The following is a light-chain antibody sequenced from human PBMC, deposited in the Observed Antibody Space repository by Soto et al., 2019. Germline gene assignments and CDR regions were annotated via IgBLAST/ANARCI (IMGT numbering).Light chain of an antibody. CDR3: QTWGAGHVV. CDR2: VKSDGSH. V-gene: IGLV4-69*01. CDR1: RGHSSYA. Sequence: QLVLTQSPSASASPGASVKLTCTLSRGHSSYAIAWHQQQPEKGPRYLMKVKSDGSHTKGDGIPDRFSGSSSGAERYLTISSLQSEDEADYYCQTWGAGHVVFGGGTKLTVL. J-gene: IGLJ2*01.